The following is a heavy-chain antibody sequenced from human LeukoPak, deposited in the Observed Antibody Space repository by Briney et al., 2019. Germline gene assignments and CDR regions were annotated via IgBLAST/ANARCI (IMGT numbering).Heavy chain of an antibody. V-gene: IGHV3-30*01. D-gene: IGHD5/OR15-5a*01. Sequence: AGGSLRLSCAASGFTFSSYAMHWVRQAPGKGLEWVAVISYDGSNKYYADSVKGRFTISRDNSKNTLYLQMNSLRAEDTAVYYCARDPSSTYYFDYWGQGTLATVSP. CDR3: ARDPSSTYYFDY. CDR2: ISYDGSNK. J-gene: IGHJ4*02. CDR1: GFTFSSYA.